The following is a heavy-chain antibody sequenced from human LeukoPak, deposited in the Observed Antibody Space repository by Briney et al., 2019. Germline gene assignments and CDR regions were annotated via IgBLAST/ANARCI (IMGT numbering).Heavy chain of an antibody. CDR3: ARLLPGMGFDY. CDR2: ISSSSSYT. CDR1: GFTFSDYY. Sequence: GGSLRLSCAASGFTFSDYYMSWISQPPGKGLEWVSYISSSSSYTNYADSVKGRFTISRHNAKNSLYLQMNSLRAEDTAVYYCARLLPGMGFDYWGQGTLVIVSS. J-gene: IGHJ4*02. V-gene: IGHV3-11*06. D-gene: IGHD1-14*01.